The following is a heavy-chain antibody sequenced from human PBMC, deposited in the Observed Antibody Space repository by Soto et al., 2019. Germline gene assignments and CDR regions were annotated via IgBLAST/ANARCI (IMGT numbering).Heavy chain of an antibody. Sequence: GASVTFSCRASSFPFTSYGISWVRQAPGQGLEWIGWISAYNGNTNYAQKLQGRVTMTTDTSTSTAYMEMRSLRSDDTAVYYCARDQSQGQHLVPRGMDVLGQGSTVTVSS. J-gene: IGHJ6*02. V-gene: IGHV1-18*04. D-gene: IGHD6-13*01. CDR1: SFPFTSYG. CDR2: ISAYNGNT. CDR3: ARDQSQGQHLVPRGMDV.